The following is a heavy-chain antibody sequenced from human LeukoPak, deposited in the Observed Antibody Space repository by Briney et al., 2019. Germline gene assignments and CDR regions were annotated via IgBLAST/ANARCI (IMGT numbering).Heavy chain of an antibody. CDR1: GGSISSYY. J-gene: IGHJ5*02. CDR3: ASARGYYDILTGYQTNWFDP. Sequence: SETLSLTCTVSGGSISSYYWSWIRQPPGKGLEWIGYIYYSGSTNYNPSLKSRVTISVDTSKNQFSLKLSSATAADTAVYYCASARGYYDILTGYQTNWFDPWDQGTLVTVSS. V-gene: IGHV4-59*01. D-gene: IGHD3-9*01. CDR2: IYYSGST.